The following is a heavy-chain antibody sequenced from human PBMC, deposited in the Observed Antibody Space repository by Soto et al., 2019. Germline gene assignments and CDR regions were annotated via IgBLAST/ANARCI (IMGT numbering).Heavy chain of an antibody. J-gene: IGHJ3*02. CDR1: GGSFSGYY. V-gene: IGHV4-34*01. D-gene: IGHD3-22*01. CDR2: INHSGST. Sequence: QVQLQQWGAGLLKPSETLSLTCAVYGGSFSGYYWSWIRQPPGKGLEWIGEINHSGSTNYNPSLKSRVTISVDTSKNQFALKRSSVTAADTAVYYCATAMIADAFDIWGQGTMVTVSS. CDR3: ATAMIADAFDI.